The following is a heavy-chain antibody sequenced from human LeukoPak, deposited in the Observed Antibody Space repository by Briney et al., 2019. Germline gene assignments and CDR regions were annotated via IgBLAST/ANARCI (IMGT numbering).Heavy chain of an antibody. Sequence: SVKVSCQPSGYTLTGYYMQWVRPAAGRGREWMGWINPNNAGKHHAQKFQDRITMTRGTSISTAVPEAGRLRSGGPAVYLLSRGYYDTSGYYFSDSWFDPWGQGTLVTVSS. D-gene: IGHD3-22*01. CDR1: GYTLTGYY. CDR3: SRGYYDTSGYYFSDSWFDP. CDR2: INPNNAGK. V-gene: IGHV1-2*02. J-gene: IGHJ5*02.